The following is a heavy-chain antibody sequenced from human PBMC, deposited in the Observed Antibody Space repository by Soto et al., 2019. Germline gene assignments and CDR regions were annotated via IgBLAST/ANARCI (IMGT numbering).Heavy chain of an antibody. CDR3: ARVSIIGSYSHFDY. D-gene: IGHD1-26*01. CDR1: GDSVSSNSAA. CDR2: TYNTSKWYN. V-gene: IGHV6-1*01. Sequence: SQTLSLPCVISGDSVSSNSAAWNWIRQSPSRGLEWLARTYNTSKWYNDYAVSVKSRITINADTSKNQFSLQLNSVTPEDTAVYYCARVSIIGSYSHFDYWGQGTLVTVSS. J-gene: IGHJ4*01.